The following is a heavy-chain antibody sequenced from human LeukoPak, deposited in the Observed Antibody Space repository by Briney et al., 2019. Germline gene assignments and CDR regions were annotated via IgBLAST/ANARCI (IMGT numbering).Heavy chain of an antibody. J-gene: IGHJ4*02. CDR1: GGSFSGYY. V-gene: IGHV4-34*01. D-gene: IGHD4-17*01. CDR2: INHSGST. Sequence: PSETLSLTCAVYGGSFSGYYWSWIRQPPGKGLEWIGEINHSGSTNYNPSLKSRVTISVDTSKNQFSLKLSSVTAADTAVYYCASNRVTTAQGVIDYWGQGTLVTVSS. CDR3: ASNRVTTAQGVIDY.